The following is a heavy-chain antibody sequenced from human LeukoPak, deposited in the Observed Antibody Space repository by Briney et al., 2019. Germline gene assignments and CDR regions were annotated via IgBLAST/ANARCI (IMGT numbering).Heavy chain of an antibody. CDR3: VIDLGDYNDF. D-gene: IGHD2-15*01. J-gene: IGHJ4*02. CDR1: GVTFSSYW. V-gene: IGHV3-74*01. CDR2: INTQGTYT. Sequence: GGSLRLSCAVCGVTFSSYWMHWVRDARGRGGVWVARINTQGTYTNYADSVKRRFTISRDNAKNTLYLQMSSLRADDTAVYYCVIDLGDYNDFWGQGTLVSVSS.